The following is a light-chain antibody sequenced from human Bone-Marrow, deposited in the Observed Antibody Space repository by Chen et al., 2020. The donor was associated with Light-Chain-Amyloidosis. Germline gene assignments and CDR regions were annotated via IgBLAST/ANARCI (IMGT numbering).Light chain of an antibody. CDR3: SSYTITNTLV. Sequence: SALPQPASVSGSPGRPFTIPCPGTSSDVGGDNHVSWYQQHPDKAPKLMIYEVTNRPSWVPDRFSGSKSDNTASLTISGLQTEDEADYFCSSYTITNTLVFGSGTRVTVL. V-gene: IGLV2-14*01. J-gene: IGLJ1*01. CDR2: EVT. CDR1: SSDVGGDNH.